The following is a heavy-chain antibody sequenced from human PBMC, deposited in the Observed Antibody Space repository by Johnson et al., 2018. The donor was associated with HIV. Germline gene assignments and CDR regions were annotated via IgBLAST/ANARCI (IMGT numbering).Heavy chain of an antibody. V-gene: IGHV3-15*01. CDR2: IKSKVDGGTI. D-gene: IGHD6-13*01. CDR3: TTDADSSSWNDAFDI. CDR1: AFTFSNAW. Sequence: VQLVESGGGLLQPGRSLRLSSASSAFTFSNAWMSWVRQAPGKGLEWVGRIKSKVDGGTIDYAAPVQGRFSISRDDSKNTLYLQMNSLKTEDTAVYYCTTDADSSSWNDAFDIWGQGTMVTVSS. J-gene: IGHJ3*02.